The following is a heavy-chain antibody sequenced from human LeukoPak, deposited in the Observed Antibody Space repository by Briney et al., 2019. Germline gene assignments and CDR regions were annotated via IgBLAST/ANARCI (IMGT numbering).Heavy chain of an antibody. CDR1: GGSISSYY. J-gene: IGHJ4*02. CDR2: IYYSGST. V-gene: IGHV4-59*01. Sequence: SETLSLTCSVSGGSISSYYWSWIRQPPGKGLEYIGYIYYSGSTYYNPSLESRVTISADTSNNQFSLKLRSVTAADTAVYYCARGNGYGGLDHWGQGTVVTVSS. CDR3: ARGNGYGGLDH. D-gene: IGHD5-18*01.